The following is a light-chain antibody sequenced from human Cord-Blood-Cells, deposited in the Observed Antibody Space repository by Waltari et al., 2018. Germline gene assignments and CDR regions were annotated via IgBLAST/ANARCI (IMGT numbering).Light chain of an antibody. CDR1: QRLLHSDGKTD. J-gene: IGKJ2*01. CDR3: MQGIHLPYT. V-gene: IGKV2-29*02. Sequence: VVTLTPLFLTLSPGEPASSSCTSLQRLLHSDGKTDLYWYLQKPGQSPQLLIYEVSSRFSGVPDRFSGSGSGTDFTLKISRVEAEDVGVYYCMQGIHLPYTFGQGTKLEIK. CDR2: EVS.